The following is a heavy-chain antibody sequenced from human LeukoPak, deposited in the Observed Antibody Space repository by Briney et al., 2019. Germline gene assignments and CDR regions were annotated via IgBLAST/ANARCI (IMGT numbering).Heavy chain of an antibody. D-gene: IGHD3-9*01. Sequence: GGSLRLSCAASGFTFISYGMSWVRQAPGKGLEWVSGITGSGGSTYYADSVKGRFTISRDNSKNTLYLQMNSLRAEDTAVYYCAKRYYDILTGYHDAFDIWGQGTMVTVSS. CDR2: ITGSGGST. V-gene: IGHV3-23*01. J-gene: IGHJ3*02. CDR3: AKRYYDILTGYHDAFDI. CDR1: GFTFISYG.